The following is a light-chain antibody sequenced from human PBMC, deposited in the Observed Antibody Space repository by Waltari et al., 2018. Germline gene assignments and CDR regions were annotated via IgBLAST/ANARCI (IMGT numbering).Light chain of an antibody. J-gene: IGLJ3*02. CDR1: ALPRQY. Sequence: SYELTQPPSVSVSPGQTARITCSGDALPRQYVYWYQQRPGQAPVLMICRDTKRPAGSPGRFSGSTSGTTVTLTISGVQPEDEADDYCQSAEAGGTSRVFGGGTKLIVL. CDR3: QSAEAGGTSRV. CDR2: RDT. V-gene: IGLV3-25*03.